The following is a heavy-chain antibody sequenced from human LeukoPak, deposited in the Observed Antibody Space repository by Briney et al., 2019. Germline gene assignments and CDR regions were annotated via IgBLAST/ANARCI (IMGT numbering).Heavy chain of an antibody. CDR3: ARQLLRFLEWLSNPGAFDI. Sequence: SETLSLTCTVSSGSISSGNYYWSWIRQPAGKGLEWIWRIYTSGSTNYNPSLKSRVTISVDTSKDQFSLKLSSVTAADTAVYYCARQLLRFLEWLSNPGAFDIWGQGTMVTVSS. J-gene: IGHJ3*02. CDR1: SGSISSGNYY. CDR2: IYTSGST. D-gene: IGHD3-3*01. V-gene: IGHV4-61*02.